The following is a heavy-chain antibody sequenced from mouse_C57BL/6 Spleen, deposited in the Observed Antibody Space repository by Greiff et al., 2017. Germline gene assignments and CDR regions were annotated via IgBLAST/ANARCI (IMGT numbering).Heavy chain of an antibody. CDR3: AREGSSGYHGYAMDY. D-gene: IGHD3-2*02. CDR1: GYTFTDHT. Sequence: QVQLQQSDAELVKPGASVKISCKVSGYTFTDHTIHWMKQRPEQGLEWIGYIYPRDGSTKYTEKFKGKATLTADKSSSTAYMQLNSLTSEDSAVXFCAREGSSGYHGYAMDYWGQGTSVTVSS. V-gene: IGHV1-78*01. J-gene: IGHJ4*01. CDR2: IYPRDGST.